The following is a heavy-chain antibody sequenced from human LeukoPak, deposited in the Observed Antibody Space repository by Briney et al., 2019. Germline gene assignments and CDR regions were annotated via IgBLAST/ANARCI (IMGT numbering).Heavy chain of an antibody. CDR2: FHNSRTT. D-gene: IGHD3-10*01. J-gene: IGHJ5*02. V-gene: IGHV4-59*01. Sequence: SETLSLTCTVSGGSISGYSWTWIRQPPGQGLEWIGYFHNSRTTSYNPSLTGRVIISVDTAMDQISLKLNSVTAADTAVYYCARGHLGLSPWGQGTLATVSS. CDR1: GGSISGYS. CDR3: ARGHLGLSP.